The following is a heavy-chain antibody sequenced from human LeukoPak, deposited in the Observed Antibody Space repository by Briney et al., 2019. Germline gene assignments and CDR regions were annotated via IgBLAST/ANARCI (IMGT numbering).Heavy chain of an antibody. CDR1: GGSFSGYY. V-gene: IGHV4-34*01. Sequence: SETLSLTCAVYGGSFSGYYWSWIRQPPGKGLEWIGEINHSGSTNYNPSLKSRVTISVDTSKNQFSLKLSSVTAADTAVYYCARGPTFSDTVVVPAAIYPRFAFDIWGQGTMVTVSS. CDR3: ARGPTFSDTVVVPAAIYPRFAFDI. J-gene: IGHJ3*02. D-gene: IGHD2-2*01. CDR2: INHSGST.